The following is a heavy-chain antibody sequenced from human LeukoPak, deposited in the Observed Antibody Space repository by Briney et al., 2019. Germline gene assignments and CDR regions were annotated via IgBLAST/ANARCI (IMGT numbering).Heavy chain of an antibody. CDR3: AKDPAEIQLWLSPDY. CDR2: ISGSGGST. D-gene: IGHD5-18*01. J-gene: IGHJ4*02. Sequence: GGSLRLSCSASGFTFSSYAMSWVRQAPGKGLEWVSAISGSGGSTYYADSVKGRFTISRDNSKNTLFLQMNSLRAEDTAVYYCAKDPAEIQLWLSPDYWGQGTLVTVSS. CDR1: GFTFSSYA. V-gene: IGHV3-23*01.